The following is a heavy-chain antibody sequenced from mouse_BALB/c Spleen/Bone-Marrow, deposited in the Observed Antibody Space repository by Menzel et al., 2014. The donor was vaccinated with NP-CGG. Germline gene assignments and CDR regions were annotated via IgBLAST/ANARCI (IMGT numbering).Heavy chain of an antibody. CDR1: GYTFTGYW. Sequence: QVQLQQSGAELVKPGASVKLSCKASGYTFTGYWIHWVKLRPGHGLEWIGEINPSNGRTNYNEKFKNKATLTVDKSPSTAYIQLSSLTSEDSAVYYCARYDGPAWFAYWGQGTLVTVS. CDR3: ARYDGPAWFAY. J-gene: IGHJ3*01. V-gene: IGHV1S81*02. CDR2: INPSNGRT. D-gene: IGHD2-3*01.